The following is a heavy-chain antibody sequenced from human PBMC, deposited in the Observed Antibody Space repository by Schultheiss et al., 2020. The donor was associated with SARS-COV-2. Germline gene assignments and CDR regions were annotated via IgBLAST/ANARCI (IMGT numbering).Heavy chain of an antibody. V-gene: IGHV4-39*07. J-gene: IGHJ2*01. D-gene: IGHD3-3*01. CDR2: IYHSGST. CDR3: ARTAAGDFWSVAQNYWYFDL. CDR1: GGSISDSTYY. Sequence: SETLSLTCTVSGGSISDSTYYWAWVRQPPGKGLEWIGSIYHSGSTNYNPSLKSRVTISVDTSKNQFSLKLSSVTAADTAVYYCARTAAGDFWSVAQNYWYFDLWGRGTLVTVSS.